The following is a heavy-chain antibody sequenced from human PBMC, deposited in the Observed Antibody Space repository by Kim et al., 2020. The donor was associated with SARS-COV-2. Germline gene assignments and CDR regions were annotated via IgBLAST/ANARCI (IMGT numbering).Heavy chain of an antibody. V-gene: IGHV1-69*01. Sequence: YAQKFQGRVTIPADESTSTAYMELSSLRSEDTAVYYWARGPLLDITPYDYWGQGTLVTVSS. CDR3: ARGPLLDITPYDY. J-gene: IGHJ4*02.